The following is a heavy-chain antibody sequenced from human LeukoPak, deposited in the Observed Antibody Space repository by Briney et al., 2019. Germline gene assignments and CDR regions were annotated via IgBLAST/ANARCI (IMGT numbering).Heavy chain of an antibody. Sequence: SVKVSCKASGGTFSSYAISWVRQAPGQGLEWMGGIIPIFGTANYAQKFQGRVTITTDESTSTAYMELSSLRSEDTAVYYCAIGNYYDSSGYNRRIDYWGQGTLVTVSS. D-gene: IGHD3-22*01. CDR3: AIGNYYDSSGYNRRIDY. V-gene: IGHV1-69*05. CDR1: GGTFSSYA. J-gene: IGHJ4*02. CDR2: IIPIFGTA.